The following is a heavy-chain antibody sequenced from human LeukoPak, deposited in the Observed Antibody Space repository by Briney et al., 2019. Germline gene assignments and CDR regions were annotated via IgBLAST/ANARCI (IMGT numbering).Heavy chain of an antibody. V-gene: IGHV3-23*01. J-gene: IGHJ4*02. Sequence: PGGSLRLSCAVSGFTFNNYALSWVRQAPGKGLEWVSTSSGNGGSASYTYYADSVKGRFTISRDNAKNSLYLQMNSLRAEDTAVYYCARVGVSGISPVGYWGQGTLVTVSS. CDR2: SSGNGGSASYT. D-gene: IGHD1-26*01. CDR3: ARVGVSGISPVGY. CDR1: GFTFNNYA.